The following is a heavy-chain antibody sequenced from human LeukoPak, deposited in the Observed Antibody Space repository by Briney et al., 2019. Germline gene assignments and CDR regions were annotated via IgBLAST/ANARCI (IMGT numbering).Heavy chain of an antibody. CDR2: IYSGGST. D-gene: IGHD6-19*01. J-gene: IGHJ4*02. CDR3: ARAIAVAGIFDY. CDR1: GFPFSSYW. V-gene: IGHV3-53*01. Sequence: GGSLRLSCVASGFPFSSYWMTWVRQAPGKGLEWVSVIYSGGSTYYADSVKGRFTISRHNSKNTLYLQMNSLRAEDTAVYYCARAIAVAGIFDYWGQGTLVTVSS.